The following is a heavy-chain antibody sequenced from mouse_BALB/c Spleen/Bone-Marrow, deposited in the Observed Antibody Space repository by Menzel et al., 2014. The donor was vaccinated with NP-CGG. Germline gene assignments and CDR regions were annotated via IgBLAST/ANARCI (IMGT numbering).Heavy chain of an antibody. CDR2: IYPVNVHA. V-gene: IGHV1S56*01. D-gene: IGHD2-3*01. J-gene: IGHJ4*01. CDR3: ARWLLPYYAMDY. Sequence: QVQLQQPGPELVKPGASVRISCKASGYTFTNYYIHWVKQRPGQGLEWIGWIYPVNVHANFNEKFRGKATLAADKSSSTANMQLSSLTSEDSAVYFCARWLLPYYAMDYWSQGTSVTVSS. CDR1: GYTFTNYY.